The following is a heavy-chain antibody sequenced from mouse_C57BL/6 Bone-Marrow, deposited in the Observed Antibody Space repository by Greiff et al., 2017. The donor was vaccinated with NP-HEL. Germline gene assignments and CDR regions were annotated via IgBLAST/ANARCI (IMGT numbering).Heavy chain of an antibody. Sequence: EVMLVESGGGLVQPGGSMKLSCVASGFTFSNYWMNWVRQSPEKGLEWVAQIRLKSDNYATHYAESVKGRFTISRDDSKSSVYLQMNNLRAEDTGIYYCTGHYGLYYFDYWGQGTTLTVSS. CDR1: GFTFSNYW. CDR2: IRLKSDNYAT. J-gene: IGHJ2*01. V-gene: IGHV6-3*01. D-gene: IGHD1-1*01. CDR3: TGHYGLYYFDY.